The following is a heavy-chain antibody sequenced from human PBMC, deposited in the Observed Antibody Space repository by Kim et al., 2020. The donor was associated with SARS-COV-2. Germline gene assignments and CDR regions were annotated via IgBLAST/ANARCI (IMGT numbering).Heavy chain of an antibody. D-gene: IGHD2-15*01. V-gene: IGHV3-21*01. CDR2: ISTSSSYI. CDR1: GFRFSGYS. CDR3: ARGRDNFYYYNGLDV. J-gene: IGHJ6*02. Sequence: GGSLRLSCAGSGFRFSGYSMTWVRQAPGKGLEWVSSISTSSSYIYYADSVKGRFTSSRDNAQNSLYLEMHSLRAEDTAVYYCARGRDNFYYYNGLDVWGQGTPVTVSS.